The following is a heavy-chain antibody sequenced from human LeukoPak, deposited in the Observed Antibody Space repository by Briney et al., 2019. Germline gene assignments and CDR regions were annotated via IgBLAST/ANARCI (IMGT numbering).Heavy chain of an antibody. V-gene: IGHV3-30*04. D-gene: IGHD6-13*01. J-gene: IGHJ4*02. CDR2: ISYDGSNK. CDR1: GYTFTGYY. Sequence: SCKASGYTFTGYYMHWVRQAPGKGLEWVAVISYDGSNKYYADSVKGRFTISRDNSKNTLYLQMNSLRAEDTAVYYCARVVRRGIAAAGPLGYWGQGTLVTVSS. CDR3: ARVVRRGIAAAGPLGY.